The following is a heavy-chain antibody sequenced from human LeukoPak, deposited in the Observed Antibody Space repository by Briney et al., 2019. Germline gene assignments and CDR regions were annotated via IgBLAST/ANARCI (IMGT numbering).Heavy chain of an antibody. CDR2: ISYDGSNK. D-gene: IGHD3-3*01. V-gene: IGHV3-30-3*01. Sequence: GGSLRLSCAASGFTFSSYAMHWVRQAPGKGLEWVAVISYDGSNKYYADSVKGRFTISRDNSKNTLYLQMNSLRAEDTAVYYCARAGGRFLEWFRQPSTLHDAFDIWGQGTMVTVSS. CDR3: ARAGGRFLEWFRQPSTLHDAFDI. J-gene: IGHJ3*02. CDR1: GFTFSSYA.